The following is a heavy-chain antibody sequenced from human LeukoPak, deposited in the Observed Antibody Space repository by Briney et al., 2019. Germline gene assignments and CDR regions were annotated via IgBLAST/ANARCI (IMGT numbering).Heavy chain of an antibody. Sequence: GGSLRLSCAASGFTFSSYWMSWVRQAPGKGLEWVANIKQDGSEKYYVDSVKGRFTISRDNAKNSLYLQMNSLRAEDTAVYYYARAFSNWPFDYWGQGTLVTVSS. CDR3: ARAFSNWPFDY. J-gene: IGHJ4*02. CDR1: GFTFSSYW. CDR2: IKQDGSEK. D-gene: IGHD6-13*01. V-gene: IGHV3-7*01.